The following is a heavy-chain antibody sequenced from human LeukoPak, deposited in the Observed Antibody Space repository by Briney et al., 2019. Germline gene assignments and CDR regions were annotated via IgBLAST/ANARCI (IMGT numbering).Heavy chain of an antibody. D-gene: IGHD4-17*01. V-gene: IGHV3-21*01. CDR1: GFTFSNYD. CDR3: AREDYGR. J-gene: IGHJ4*02. Sequence: AGGSLRLSCAASGFTFSNYDMNWVRQAPGKGLEWVSSVTGSGSYIYYADSVKGRFTISRDNAKNSLYLQMTSLRAEDTAVYYCAREDYGRWGQGTLVTVSS. CDR2: VTGSGSYI.